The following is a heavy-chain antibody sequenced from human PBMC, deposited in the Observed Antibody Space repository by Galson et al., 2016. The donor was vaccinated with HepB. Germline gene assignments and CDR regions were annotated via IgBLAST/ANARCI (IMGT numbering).Heavy chain of an antibody. Sequence: LRLSCAASGFIFSSYNMKWVRQAPGKGPEWVSYISGGSGTKVYADSVKGRFTISRDNAKNSLYLQMNNLTDGDTGVYYCARRPSPVSCDFWGQGTLVTVSS. CDR3: ARRPSPVSCDF. J-gene: IGHJ4*02. V-gene: IGHV3-48*03. D-gene: IGHD5/OR15-5a*01. CDR1: GFIFSSYN. CDR2: ISGGSGTK.